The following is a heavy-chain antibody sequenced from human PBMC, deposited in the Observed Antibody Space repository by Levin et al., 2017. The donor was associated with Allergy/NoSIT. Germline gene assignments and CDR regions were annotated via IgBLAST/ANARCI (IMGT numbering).Heavy chain of an antibody. D-gene: IGHD3-9*01. CDR3: ARDSDILTGYYHDGGYFDY. Sequence: GALRLSCAASGFTFRNYWMHWVRQVPGKGLVWVSRINTDGSTTNYADSVKGRFTISRDNAKNTLYLQVNGMRAEDTAVYYCARDSDILTGYYHDGGYFDYWGQGALVTVSS. CDR1: GFTFRNYW. V-gene: IGHV3-74*01. J-gene: IGHJ4*02. CDR2: INTDGSTT.